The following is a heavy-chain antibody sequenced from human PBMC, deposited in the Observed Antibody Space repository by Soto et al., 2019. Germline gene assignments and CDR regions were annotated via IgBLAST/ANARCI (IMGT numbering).Heavy chain of an antibody. CDR3: ARARVSSDSSGYYN. J-gene: IGHJ4*02. D-gene: IGHD3-22*01. CDR1: GFTFSSYG. CDR2: IWYDGSNK. V-gene: IGHV3-33*01. Sequence: QVQLVESGGGVVQPGRSLRLSCAASGFTFSSYGMHWVRQAPGKGLEWVAVIWYDGSNKYYADSVKGRFTISRDNSKNTLYLQMNSLRAEDTAVYYCARARVSSDSSGYYNWGQGTLVTVSS.